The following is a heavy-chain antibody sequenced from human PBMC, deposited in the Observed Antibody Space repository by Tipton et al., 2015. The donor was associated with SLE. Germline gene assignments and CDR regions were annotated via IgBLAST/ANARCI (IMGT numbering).Heavy chain of an antibody. CDR1: GYTFSSYD. V-gene: IGHV1-18*01. CDR3: ARVRVTHARYRSSWYGDY. J-gene: IGHJ4*02. D-gene: IGHD6-13*01. CDR2: ISAYNGDT. Sequence: QVQLVQSGAEVKKPGAPVKVSCKASGYTFSSYDITWVRQAPGQGLEWMGWISAYNGDTNYPQKLQGRVTMTTDTSTSTAYMDLRSLRSDDTAVYYCARVRVTHARYRSSWYGDYWGQGTLVTVSS.